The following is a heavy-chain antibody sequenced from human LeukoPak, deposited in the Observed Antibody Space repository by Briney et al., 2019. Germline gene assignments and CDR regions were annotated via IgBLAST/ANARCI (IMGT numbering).Heavy chain of an antibody. CDR3: ARQYSYGLDV. J-gene: IGHJ6*02. CDR2: VNSDGSSS. V-gene: IGHV3-74*01. D-gene: IGHD2/OR15-2a*01. CDR1: GFTFSSYW. Sequence: GGSLRLSCAASGFTFSSYWMHWVRQAPGKGLVWVSRVNSDGSSSTYADSVKGRFTISRDNAGNTLYLQMNSLRAEDTAVYYCARQYSYGLDVWGQGTTVTVSS.